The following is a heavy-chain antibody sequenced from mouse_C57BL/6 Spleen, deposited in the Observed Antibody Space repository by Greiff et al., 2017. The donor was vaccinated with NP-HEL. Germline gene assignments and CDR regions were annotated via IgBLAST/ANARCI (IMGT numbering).Heavy chain of an antibody. CDR2: INPYNGGT. D-gene: IGHD2-4*01. CDR3: ATYYDCDLHAIDY. Sequence: EVQLQQSGPVLVKPGASVKMSCKASGYTFTDYYMNWVKQSHGQSLEWIGVINPYNGGTSYNQKFKGKATLTVDKSSSTAYMELISLTSEDSAVYYCATYYDCDLHAIDYWGQGTSVTVSS. V-gene: IGHV1-19*01. CDR1: GYTFTDYY. J-gene: IGHJ4*01.